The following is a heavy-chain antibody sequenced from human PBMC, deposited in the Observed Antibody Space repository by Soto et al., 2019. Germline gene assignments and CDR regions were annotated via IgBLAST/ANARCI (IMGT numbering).Heavy chain of an antibody. D-gene: IGHD2-15*01. CDR2: FDPEDGET. Sequence: ASVKVSCKVSGYTLNELSMHCVRQAPGRGLEWMGGFDPEDGETIYAQKFQGRVTMTEDTSTDTAYMELSSLRSEDTAVYYCATERRYCSGGSCYSGAGFDYWGQGTLVTVSS. CDR1: GYTLNELS. CDR3: ATERRYCSGGSCYSGAGFDY. J-gene: IGHJ4*02. V-gene: IGHV1-24*01.